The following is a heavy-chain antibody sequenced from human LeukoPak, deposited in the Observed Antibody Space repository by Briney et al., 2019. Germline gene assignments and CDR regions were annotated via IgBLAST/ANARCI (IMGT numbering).Heavy chain of an antibody. D-gene: IGHD6-6*01. V-gene: IGHV3-66*02. Sequence: GGSLRLSCAASGFTVSSNYMSWVRQAPGKGLEWVSVIYSGGSTYYADSVKGRFTISRDNSKNTLYLQMNSLRAEDTAVYYCAREQQLARPPDAFDIWGQGTMVTVSS. J-gene: IGHJ3*02. CDR3: AREQQLARPPDAFDI. CDR2: IYSGGST. CDR1: GFTVSSNY.